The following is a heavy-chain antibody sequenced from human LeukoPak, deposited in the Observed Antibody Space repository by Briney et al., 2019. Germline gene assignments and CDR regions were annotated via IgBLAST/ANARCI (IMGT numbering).Heavy chain of an antibody. CDR3: AKDPCSGGSCYSADY. Sequence: GGSLRLSCAASGFIFSSYGMHWVRQAPGKGLEWVAVISYDGRNKYYADSVKGRFTISRDNSKNTLYLQMTSLRAEDTAVYYCAKDPCSGGSCYSADYWGQGTLVTVSS. D-gene: IGHD2-15*01. J-gene: IGHJ4*02. CDR2: ISYDGRNK. CDR1: GFIFSSYG. V-gene: IGHV3-30*18.